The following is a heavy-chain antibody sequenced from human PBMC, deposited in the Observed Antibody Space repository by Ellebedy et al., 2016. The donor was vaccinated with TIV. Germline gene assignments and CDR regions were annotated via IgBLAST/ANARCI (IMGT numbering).Heavy chain of an antibody. J-gene: IGHJ4*02. V-gene: IGHV3-21*01. CDR2: ILSSSRYI. CDR1: GFTFSTFS. D-gene: IGHD6-19*01. CDR3: TRARWQWHFYFDA. Sequence: PGGSLRLSCAASGFTFSTFSMNWFRQAPGKGLEWVSSILSSSRYIYYADSVKGRFTVSRDNAGNLLYLQMDSLRAEDTAVYYCTRARWQWHFYFDAWGRGTLVTVSS.